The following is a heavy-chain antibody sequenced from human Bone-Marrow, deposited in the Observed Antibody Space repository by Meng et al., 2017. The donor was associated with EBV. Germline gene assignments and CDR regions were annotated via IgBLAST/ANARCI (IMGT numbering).Heavy chain of an antibody. J-gene: IGHJ4*02. CDR1: GGSISSGGYS. Sequence: QPHVQESGSGLVTPSQTLSLPCAVSGGSISSGGYSWSWIRQPPGKGLEWIGYIYHSGSTYYNPSLKSRVTISVDRSKNQFSLKLSSVTAADTAVYYCARVVARSYFDYWGQGTLVTVSS. CDR3: ARVVARSYFDY. V-gene: IGHV4-30-2*01. CDR2: IYHSGST.